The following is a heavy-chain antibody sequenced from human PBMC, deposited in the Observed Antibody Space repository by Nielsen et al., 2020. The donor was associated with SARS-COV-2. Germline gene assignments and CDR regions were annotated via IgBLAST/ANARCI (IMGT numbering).Heavy chain of an antibody. Sequence: GESLKISCKGSGYSFTSYWISWVRQMPGKGLEWMGRIDPSDSYTNYSPSFQGHVTISADKTISTAYLQWSSLKASDTAMYYCARRNYDILTGYYYYGMDVWGQGTTVTVSS. CDR2: IDPSDSYT. J-gene: IGHJ6*02. CDR3: ARRNYDILTGYYYYGMDV. V-gene: IGHV5-10-1*01. D-gene: IGHD3-9*01. CDR1: GYSFTSYW.